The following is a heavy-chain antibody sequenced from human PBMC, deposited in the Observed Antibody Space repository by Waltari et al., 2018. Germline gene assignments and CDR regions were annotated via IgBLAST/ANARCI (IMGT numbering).Heavy chain of an antibody. J-gene: IGHJ4*02. CDR2: IYHSGST. D-gene: IGHD5-12*01. Sequence: QVQLQESGPGLVKPSETLSLPCAVSGYSISSGYYWGWIRQPPGKGLEWIGSIYHSGSTYYNPSLKSRVTISVDTSKNQFSLKLSSVTAADTAVYYCASSPSGYDSEGALGHWGQGTLVTVSS. CDR3: ASSPSGYDSEGALGH. V-gene: IGHV4-38-2*01. CDR1: GYSISSGYY.